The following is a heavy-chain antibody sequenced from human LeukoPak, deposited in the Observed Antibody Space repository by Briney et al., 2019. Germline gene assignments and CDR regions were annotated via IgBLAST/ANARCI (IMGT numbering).Heavy chain of an antibody. J-gene: IGHJ4*02. CDR1: GFTFSSYW. Sequence: GGSLRLSCATSGFTFSSYWMSWVRQAPGKGLEWVANIKKDGSEKYYVDSVKGRFTISRDNAMKSLYLQMNSLRAEDTAVYYCARAITMSGDYWGQGTLVTVSS. D-gene: IGHD3-10*02. CDR3: ARAITMSGDY. V-gene: IGHV3-7*01. CDR2: IKKDGSEK.